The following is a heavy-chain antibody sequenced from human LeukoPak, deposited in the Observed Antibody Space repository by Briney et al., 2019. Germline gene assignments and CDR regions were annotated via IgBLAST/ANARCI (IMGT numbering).Heavy chain of an antibody. Sequence: SQTLSLTCAISGDSVSSNSAAWNWIRQSPSRGLEWLGRTYYRSKWHNDYALSVKGRITINPDTSKNQFSLKLSSVTAADTAVYYCARGRIPSSNTGPFDMWGQGTMVTASS. J-gene: IGHJ3*02. CDR3: ARGRIPSSNTGPFDM. CDR2: TYYRSKWHN. D-gene: IGHD2-21*01. CDR1: GDSVSSNSAA. V-gene: IGHV6-1*01.